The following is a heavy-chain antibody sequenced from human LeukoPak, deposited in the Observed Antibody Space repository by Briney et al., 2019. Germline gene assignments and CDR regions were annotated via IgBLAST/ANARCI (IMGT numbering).Heavy chain of an antibody. CDR2: INHSGST. CDR3: ARHPRPYSSSWYRAHAFDI. J-gene: IGHJ3*02. CDR1: GGSFSGYY. Sequence: SETLSLTCAVYGGSFSGYYWSWIRQPPGKGLEWIGEINHSGSTNYNPSLKSRVTISVDTSKNQFSLKLSSVTAADTAVYYCARHPRPYSSSWYRAHAFDIWGQGTMVTVSS. V-gene: IGHV4-34*01. D-gene: IGHD6-13*01.